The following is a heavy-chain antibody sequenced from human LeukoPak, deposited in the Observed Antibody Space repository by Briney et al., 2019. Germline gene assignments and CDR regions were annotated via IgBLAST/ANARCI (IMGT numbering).Heavy chain of an antibody. CDR1: GGTFSSYA. Sequence: SVKVSCKASGGTFSSYAISWVRQAPGQGLEWMGRIIPILGIANYAQKFQGRVTITADKSTSTAYMELSSLRSEDTAVYYCARDHCSGGSCYSDYYYGMDVWGQGTTVTVSS. CDR3: ARDHCSGGSCYSDYYYGMDV. J-gene: IGHJ6*02. D-gene: IGHD2-15*01. V-gene: IGHV1-69*04. CDR2: IIPILGIA.